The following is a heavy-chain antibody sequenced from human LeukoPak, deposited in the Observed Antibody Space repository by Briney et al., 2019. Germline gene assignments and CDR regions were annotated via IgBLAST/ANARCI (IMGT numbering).Heavy chain of an antibody. CDR2: ISDSGAGT. CDR3: AKDVGWIQSWSFDY. D-gene: IGHD5-18*01. CDR1: GFTFSRYG. Sequence: PGGSLRLSCAASGFTFSRYGMSWVRQAPGKGLEWVSGISDSGAGTDYADSVKGRFTISRDNSKKTLYLQMNSLRAEDTAVYYCAKDVGWIQSWSFDYWGQGTLVTVSS. V-gene: IGHV3-23*01. J-gene: IGHJ4*02.